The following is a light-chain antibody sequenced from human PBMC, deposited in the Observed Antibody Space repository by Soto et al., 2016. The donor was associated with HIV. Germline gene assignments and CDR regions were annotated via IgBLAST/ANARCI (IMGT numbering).Light chain of an antibody. Sequence: SYDLTQPPSVSVSPGQTATLTCSGDKLGDKYVCWYQQKPDQSPLMVIYEDTKRPSGIPERFSGSNSGNTATLTINGTQAMDEADYYCQTWDSNTEGVVFGRGTKLTVL. CDR2: EDT. J-gene: IGLJ2*01. V-gene: IGLV3-1*01. CDR1: KLGDKY. CDR3: QTWDSNTEGVV.